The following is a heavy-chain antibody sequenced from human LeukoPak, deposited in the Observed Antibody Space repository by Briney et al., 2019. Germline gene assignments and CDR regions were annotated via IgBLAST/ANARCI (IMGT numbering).Heavy chain of an antibody. D-gene: IGHD3-9*01. Sequence: GRSLRLSCAASGFTFSSYWMSWVRQAPGKGLEWVANIKQDGSEKYYVDSVKGRFTISRDNAKNSLYLQMNSLRAEDTAVYYCARDSYDILTGYYNRDGDNWFDPWGQGTLVTVSS. V-gene: IGHV3-7*01. CDR3: ARDSYDILTGYYNRDGDNWFDP. J-gene: IGHJ5*02. CDR2: IKQDGSEK. CDR1: GFTFSSYW.